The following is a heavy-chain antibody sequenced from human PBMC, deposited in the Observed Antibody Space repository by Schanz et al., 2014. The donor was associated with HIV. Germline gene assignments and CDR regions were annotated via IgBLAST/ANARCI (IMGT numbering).Heavy chain of an antibody. CDR3: ARGSGPYYYYYGMDV. J-gene: IGHJ6*02. CDR2: LSHDGSQK. D-gene: IGHD3-10*01. V-gene: IGHV3-30*03. CDR1: GFTFSNYD. Sequence: QVQLVESGGGVVQPGRSLRLSCAASGFTFSNYDMHWVRQAPGKGLEWVAVLSHDGSQKFYADSVKGRFTISRDNSKNTLYLQMNSLRAEDTAVYYCARGSGPYYYYYGMDVWGQGTTVTVSS.